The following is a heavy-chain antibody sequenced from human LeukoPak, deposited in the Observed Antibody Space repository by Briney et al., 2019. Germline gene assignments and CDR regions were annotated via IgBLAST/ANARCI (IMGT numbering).Heavy chain of an antibody. D-gene: IGHD4-23*01. V-gene: IGHV4-39*01. CDR3: VRTDYGGTFDR. Sequence: PSETLSLTCTGSPDSISRNHYYCGWVRRPPGKGLEWIGSISYGGSTYYNPSLGNRVTMSVDTSKTQFSLELISVTAADTAVYFCVRTDYGGTFDRWGQGTLVTVSS. J-gene: IGHJ4*02. CDR1: PDSISRNHYY. CDR2: ISYGGST.